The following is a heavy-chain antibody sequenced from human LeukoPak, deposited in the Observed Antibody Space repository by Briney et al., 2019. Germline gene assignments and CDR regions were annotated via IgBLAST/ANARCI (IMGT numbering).Heavy chain of an antibody. Sequence: SETLSLTCTVSGGSISSSSYYWGWIRQPPGKGLEWIGSIYHSGSTYYNPSLKSRVTISVDTSKNQFSLKLSSVTAADTAVYYCARVGFGEPAEYWGQGTLVIVSS. CDR1: GGSISSSSYY. CDR3: ARVGFGEPAEY. D-gene: IGHD3-10*01. V-gene: IGHV4-39*07. J-gene: IGHJ4*02. CDR2: IYHSGST.